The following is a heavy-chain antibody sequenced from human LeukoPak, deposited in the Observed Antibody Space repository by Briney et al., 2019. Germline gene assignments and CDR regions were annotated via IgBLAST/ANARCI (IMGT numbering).Heavy chain of an antibody. CDR2: INPSGGST. D-gene: IGHD6-13*01. Sequence: ASVKVSCKASGYTFTSYYMHWGRQAPGQGLEWMGIINPSGGSTSYAQKFQGRVTMTRDTSTSTVYMELSSLRSEDTAVYYCARPGYSSSWMGWFDPWGQGTLVTVSS. V-gene: IGHV1-46*01. CDR3: ARPGYSSSWMGWFDP. CDR1: GYTFTSYY. J-gene: IGHJ5*02.